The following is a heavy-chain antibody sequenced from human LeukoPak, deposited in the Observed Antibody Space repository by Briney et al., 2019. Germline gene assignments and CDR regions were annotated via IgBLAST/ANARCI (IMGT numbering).Heavy chain of an antibody. J-gene: IGHJ6*03. V-gene: IGHV1-18*01. D-gene: IGHD5-12*01. CDR1: GYTFTSYG. CDR3: ARAVSGYDPPEYYYYYYMDV. CDR2: ISAYNGNT. Sequence: GASVKVSCKASGYTFTSYGISWVRQAPGQGLEWMGWISAYNGNTNYAQKLQGRVTMTTDTSTSTAYMELRSLRSDDTAVYYCARAVSGYDPPEYYYYYYMDVWGKGTTVTVSS.